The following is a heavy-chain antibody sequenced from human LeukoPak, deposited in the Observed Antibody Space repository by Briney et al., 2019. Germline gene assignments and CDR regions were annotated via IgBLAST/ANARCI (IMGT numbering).Heavy chain of an antibody. CDR3: ARDDHLGYCSGGSCYPNFGY. V-gene: IGHV4-61*08. CDR1: GGSISSGGYS. D-gene: IGHD2-15*01. J-gene: IGHJ4*02. Sequence: SQTLSLTCAVSGGSISSGGYSWSWIRQPPGKGLEWIGYIYYSGSTNYNPSLKSRVTISVDTSKNQFSLKLSSVTAADTAVYYCARDDHLGYCSGGSCYPNFGYWGQGTLVTVSS. CDR2: IYYSGST.